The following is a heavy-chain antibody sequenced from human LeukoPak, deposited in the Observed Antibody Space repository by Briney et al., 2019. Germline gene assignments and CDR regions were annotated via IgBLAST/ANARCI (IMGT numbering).Heavy chain of an antibody. V-gene: IGHV3-7*01. CDR1: GFSFSDNW. CDR2: IKEDGSDK. J-gene: IGHJ2*01. Sequence: PGGSLRLSCEASGFSFSDNWMTWIRQAPKKGLQWVANIKEDGSDKNYADSVTGRFTISRDNAKNLLSLQMNGLRAEDTAVYYCARWTDWYFDLWGRGALVTVSS. D-gene: IGHD3/OR15-3a*01. CDR3: ARWTDWYFDL.